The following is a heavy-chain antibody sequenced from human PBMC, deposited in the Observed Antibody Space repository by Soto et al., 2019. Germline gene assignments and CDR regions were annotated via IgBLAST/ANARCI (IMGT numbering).Heavy chain of an antibody. CDR3: AREYTYGSNFFDC. Sequence: QVQLQESGPGLVKPSQNLSLTCTVSGGSISSAAYYWSWIRQHPGKGLECIGYISHSWRTYYNPSLKSRVLISVNMSKNQFTLCLTSVTSADMAVYYCAREYTYGSNFFDCWGQGALVTVSS. CDR2: ISHSWRT. D-gene: IGHD5-18*01. V-gene: IGHV4-31*03. J-gene: IGHJ4*02. CDR1: GGSISSAAYY.